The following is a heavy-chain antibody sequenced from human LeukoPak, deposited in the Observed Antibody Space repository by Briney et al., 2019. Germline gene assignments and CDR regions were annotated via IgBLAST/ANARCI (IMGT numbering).Heavy chain of an antibody. CDR3: ARVLVSPGGNPGVFDY. J-gene: IGHJ4*02. D-gene: IGHD4-23*01. V-gene: IGHV3-11*05. Sequence: DSVKGRFTISRENAKNSLYLQMNSLRVEDTAVYYCARVLVSPGGNPGVFDYWGQGTLVTVSS.